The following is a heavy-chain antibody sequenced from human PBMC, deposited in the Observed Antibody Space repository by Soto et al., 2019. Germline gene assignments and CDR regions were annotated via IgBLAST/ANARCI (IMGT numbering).Heavy chain of an antibody. CDR3: ATEPRMSSRGRGGMDL. CDR2: IWSDGSDQ. Sequence: QVELVESGGGVVQPGTSLRLSCVASGFSIRTYGMHWVRQAPGKGLEWVAVIWSDGSDQLYADSMKGRLTISRDNAKNTLYLQVNSLRADDTAAYFCATEPRMSSRGRGGMDLWGHGTTVIVSS. D-gene: IGHD3-10*01. CDR1: GFSIRTYG. J-gene: IGHJ6*02. V-gene: IGHV3-33*01.